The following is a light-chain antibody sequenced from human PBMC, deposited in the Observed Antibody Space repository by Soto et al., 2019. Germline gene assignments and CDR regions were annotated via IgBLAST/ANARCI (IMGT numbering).Light chain of an antibody. CDR2: DAS. V-gene: IGKV1-33*01. J-gene: IGKJ5*01. CDR1: QDIAKN. Sequence: IQMTQSPSSLSASVGDRVTITCQASQDIAKNLNWYQQKPGKAPKLLLYDASSLQTGVPSMFSGSGSATHFTFTISSLQSEDIATYYCQQYDNLLPITFGQGTRLEIK. CDR3: QQYDNLLPIT.